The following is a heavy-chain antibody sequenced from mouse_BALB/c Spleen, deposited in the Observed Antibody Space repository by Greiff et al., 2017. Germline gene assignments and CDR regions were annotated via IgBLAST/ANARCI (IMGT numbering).Heavy chain of an antibody. J-gene: IGHJ4*01. D-gene: IGHD2-1*01. V-gene: IGHV5-6*03. CDR2: ISSGGSYT. CDR3: ARGDGNYVYYYAMDY. CDR1: GFTFSSYA. Sequence: EVKLMESGGGLVKPGGSLKLSCAASGFTFSSYAMSWVRQSPEKRLEWVAEISSGGSYTYYPDSVKGRFTISRDNAKNTLYLQMSSLKSEDTAMYYCARGDGNYVYYYAMDYWGQGTSVTVSS.